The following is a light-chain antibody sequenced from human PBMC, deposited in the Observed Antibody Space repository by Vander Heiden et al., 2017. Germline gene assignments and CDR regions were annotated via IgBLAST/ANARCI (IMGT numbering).Light chain of an antibody. CDR2: GTS. Sequence: VSITFRASLSIMRYLNWYQQKPGKAPNRLIYGTSTLQSGVPSRFSGSGSGTDFTLTITSLQPEDFATYYCHQAYIPPLTFGGGTKVEIK. J-gene: IGKJ4*01. CDR3: HQAYIPPLT. V-gene: IGKV1-39*01. CDR1: LSIMRY.